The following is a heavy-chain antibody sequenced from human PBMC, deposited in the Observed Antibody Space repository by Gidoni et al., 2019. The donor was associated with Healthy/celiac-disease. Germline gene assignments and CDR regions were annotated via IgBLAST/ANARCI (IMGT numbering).Heavy chain of an antibody. Sequence: QVQLVQSGAEVKKPGSSVKVSCKASGGTFSSYDISWVRQAPGQGLEWMGGILPIVGTANYAQKFQGGVTITADESTSTAYMELSSLRSEDTAVYYCAGEGGIAVAANYYYYGMDVWGQGTTVTVSS. D-gene: IGHD6-19*01. CDR2: ILPIVGTA. CDR1: GGTFSSYD. CDR3: AGEGGIAVAANYYYYGMDV. V-gene: IGHV1-69*01. J-gene: IGHJ6*02.